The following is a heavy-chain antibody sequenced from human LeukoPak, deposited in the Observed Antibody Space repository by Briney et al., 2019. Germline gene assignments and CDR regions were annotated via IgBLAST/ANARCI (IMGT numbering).Heavy chain of an antibody. V-gene: IGHV4-34*01. D-gene: IGHD3-22*01. CDR2: INHSGST. J-gene: IGHJ6*02. CDR1: GGSFSGYY. Sequence: SETLSLTCAVYGGSFSGYYWSWIRQPPGKGLEWIGEINHSGSTNYNPSLESRVTISVDTSKNQFSLKLSSVTAADTAVYYCARARKDSSGNYYLYYYYGMDVWGQGTTVTVSS. CDR3: ARARKDSSGNYYLYYYYGMDV.